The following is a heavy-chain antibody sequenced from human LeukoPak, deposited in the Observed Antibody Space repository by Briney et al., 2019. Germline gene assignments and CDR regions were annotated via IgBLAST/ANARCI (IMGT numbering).Heavy chain of an antibody. CDR3: ARVLMRDYYYSMDV. CDR2: IKHDGSER. V-gene: IGHV3-7*01. D-gene: IGHD2-8*01. J-gene: IGHJ6*03. CDR1: GFTFTTYW. Sequence: GGSLRLSCAASGFTFTTYWMTWVRQAPGKGLEWVANIKHDGSERYYVDSMKGRFTISRDNAKNSLYLQMNSLRAEDTAVYHCARVLMRDYYYSMDVWGKGTTVTVSS.